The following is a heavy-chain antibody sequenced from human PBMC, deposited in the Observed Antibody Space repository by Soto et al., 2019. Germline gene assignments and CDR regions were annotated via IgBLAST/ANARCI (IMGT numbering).Heavy chain of an antibody. D-gene: IGHD4-17*01. CDR2: MRSRSDNYAT. J-gene: IGHJ4*02. CDR1: GFIFSVST. V-gene: IGHV3-73*01. Sequence: VQLVESGGGLVQPGGSLKLSCEASGFIFSVSTIHWVRQASGKGMEWVGRMRSRSDNYATEYAASMEGRCTISRDDSKNTAYLQMNRLKTGDTAVYFCISASHHTRCDYWGQGILVTVSS. CDR3: ISASHHTRCDY.